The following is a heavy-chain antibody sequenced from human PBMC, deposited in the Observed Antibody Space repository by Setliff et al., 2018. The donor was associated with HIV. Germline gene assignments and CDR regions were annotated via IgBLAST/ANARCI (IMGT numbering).Heavy chain of an antibody. CDR2: INPNGGGT. CDR1: GYTFTGYY. CDR3: ARGLRAELSKGYYFDY. V-gene: IGHV1-2*04. D-gene: IGHD3-16*02. J-gene: IGHJ4*02. Sequence: ASVKVSCKASGYTFTGYYMHWVRQAPGQGLEWMGWINPNGGGTDYAQKFQGWVTMTRDTSISTACMELSRLRSDDTAVYYCARGLRAELSKGYYFDYWGQGTLVTVPS.